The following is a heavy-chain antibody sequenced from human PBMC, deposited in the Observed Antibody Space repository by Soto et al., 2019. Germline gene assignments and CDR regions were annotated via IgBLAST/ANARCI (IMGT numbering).Heavy chain of an antibody. V-gene: IGHV4-39*07. Sequence: SETLSLTCTVSGGSISSTSYYWGWIRQPPGKGLEWIASIYYSGSSYYNPSLKSRVTISVDTSKSQFSLKLSSVTAADTAVYYCARSQTTVTSYDYWGQGTLVTVS. CDR2: IYYSGSS. J-gene: IGHJ4*02. CDR3: ARSQTTVTSYDY. D-gene: IGHD4-17*01. CDR1: GGSISSTSYY.